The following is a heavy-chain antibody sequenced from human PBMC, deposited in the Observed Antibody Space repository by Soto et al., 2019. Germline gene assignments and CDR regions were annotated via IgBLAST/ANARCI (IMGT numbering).Heavy chain of an antibody. CDR2: ISKDGSDK. D-gene: IGHD2-15*01. CDR1: GFTFKTFD. V-gene: IGHV3-30-3*01. Sequence: QVQLMESGGGVVRPGRSLRLSCAASGFTFKTFDLHWVRQAPGKGLEWVAVISKDGSDKYYADSLKGRFTISRDNSKNPLYLQMDSLRTDDTAVYYCARERLGFVAFDFWGQGTLVSVSS. CDR3: ARERLGFVAFDF. J-gene: IGHJ4*02.